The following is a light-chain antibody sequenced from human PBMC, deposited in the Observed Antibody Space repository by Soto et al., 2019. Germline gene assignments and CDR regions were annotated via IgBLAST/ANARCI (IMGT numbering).Light chain of an antibody. CDR2: DVS. V-gene: IGKV3-20*01. CDR3: PQYGSSPT. CDR1: QSVSSSY. Sequence: EIVLRQSPGTLFLSPGKRATLSCRSRQSVSSSYLAWYQHKPGQAPRLLIYDVSSRATGIPDRFSGSGSGTAFTLTISRLEPEDFAVYYCPQYGSSPTFGQGTKVEIK. J-gene: IGKJ1*01.